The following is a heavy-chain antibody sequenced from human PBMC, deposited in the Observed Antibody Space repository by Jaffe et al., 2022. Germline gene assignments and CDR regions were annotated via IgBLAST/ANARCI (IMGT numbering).Heavy chain of an antibody. CDR1: GFTFSSYA. CDR3: AKPRAPGIAVADYFDY. D-gene: IGHD6-19*01. Sequence: EVQLLESGGGLVQPGGSLRLSCAASGFTFSSYAMSWVRQAPGKGLEWVSAISGSGGSTYYADSVKGRFTISRDNSKNTLYLQMNSLRAEDTAVYYCAKPRAPGIAVADYFDYWGQGTLVTVSS. V-gene: IGHV3-23*01. J-gene: IGHJ4*02. CDR2: ISGSGGST.